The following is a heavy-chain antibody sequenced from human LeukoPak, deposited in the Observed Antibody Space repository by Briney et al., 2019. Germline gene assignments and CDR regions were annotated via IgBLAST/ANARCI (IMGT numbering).Heavy chain of an antibody. CDR3: TASMEVSTYFDY. CDR1: GFTFSSYG. CDR2: ISYDGSNK. J-gene: IGHJ4*02. V-gene: IGHV3-30*03. D-gene: IGHD5/OR15-5a*01. Sequence: GGSLRLSCAASGFTFSSYGMHWVRQAPGKGLEWVAVISYDGSNKYYADSVKGRFTISRDNSKNTLYLQMNTLKTEDTAVYYCTASMEVSTYFDYWGQGTLVTVSS.